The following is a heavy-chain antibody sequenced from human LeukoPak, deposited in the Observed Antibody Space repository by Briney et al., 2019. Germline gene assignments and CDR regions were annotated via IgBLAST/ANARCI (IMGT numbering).Heavy chain of an antibody. CDR1: GFTFGSYA. J-gene: IGHJ4*02. CDR3: ARVAASAFDY. Sequence: GGSLRLSCAASGFTFGSYAMHWVRQAPGKGLEWVAVISYDGSNKYYADSVKGRFTISRDNSKNTLYLQMNSLRAEDTAVYYCARVAASAFDYWGQGTLVTVSS. D-gene: IGHD2-15*01. V-gene: IGHV3-30-3*01. CDR2: ISYDGSNK.